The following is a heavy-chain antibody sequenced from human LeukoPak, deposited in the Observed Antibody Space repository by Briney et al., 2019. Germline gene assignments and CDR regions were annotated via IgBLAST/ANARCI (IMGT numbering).Heavy chain of an antibody. CDR1: GFTFSSYS. J-gene: IGHJ4*02. CDR2: ISSSSSYI. CDR3: ARDQGSVAGPLDY. Sequence: GGSLRLSCAASGFTFSSYSMNWVRQAPGKGLEWVSSISSSSSYIYYADSVKGRFTISRDNAKNSLYLQMNSLRAEDTAVYYCARDQGSVAGPLDYWGQGTLVTVSS. V-gene: IGHV3-21*01. D-gene: IGHD6-19*01.